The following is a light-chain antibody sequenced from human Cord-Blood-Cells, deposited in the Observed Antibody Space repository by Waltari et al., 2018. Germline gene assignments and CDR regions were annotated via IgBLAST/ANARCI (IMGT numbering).Light chain of an antibody. V-gene: IGLV2-23*01. CDR2: EGS. CDR3: CSYAGSSTV. Sequence: QSALTQPASVSGSPGQSITISCTGTSSDVGSYNLVSWYQQHPGKAPKLMIYEGSKRPSGVSNRFSGSKSGNTASLTSSWLQAEDEADYYCCSYAGSSTVFGGGTKLTVL. J-gene: IGLJ3*02. CDR1: SSDVGSYNL.